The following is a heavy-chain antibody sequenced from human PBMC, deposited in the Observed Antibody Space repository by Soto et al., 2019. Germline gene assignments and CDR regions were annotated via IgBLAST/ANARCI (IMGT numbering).Heavy chain of an antibody. J-gene: IGHJ6*02. CDR3: AKDRGGSNNTEYYDFWSGYYYYYYGMDV. D-gene: IGHD3-3*01. CDR2: ISGSGGST. V-gene: IGHV3-23*01. CDR1: GFTFSSYA. Sequence: GGSLRLSCAASGFTFSSYAMSWVRQAPGKGLEWVSAISGSGGSTYYADSVKGRFTISRDNSKNTLYLQMNSLRAEDTAVYYCAKDRGGSNNTEYYDFWSGYYYYYYGMDVWGQGTTVTVSS.